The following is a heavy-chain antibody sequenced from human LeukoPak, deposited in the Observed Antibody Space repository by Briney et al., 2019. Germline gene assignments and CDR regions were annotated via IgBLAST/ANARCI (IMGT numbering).Heavy chain of an antibody. CDR2: ISSSGSTI. V-gene: IGHV3-48*03. D-gene: IGHD6-19*01. CDR1: GFTFSSYE. CDR3: ARDKWLVTNYYFDY. J-gene: IGHJ4*02. Sequence: PGGSLRLSCAASGFTFSSYEMNWVRQAPGKGLEWVSYISSSGSTIYYADSVKGRFTISRDNAKNSLYLQMNSLRAEDTAVYYCARDKWLVTNYYFDYGGQGTLVSVSS.